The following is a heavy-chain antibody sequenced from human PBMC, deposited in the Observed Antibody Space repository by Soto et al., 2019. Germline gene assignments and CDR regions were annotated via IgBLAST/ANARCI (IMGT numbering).Heavy chain of an antibody. V-gene: IGHV4-34*01. Sequence: PSETLSLTCAVYGGSFSGYYWSWIRQPPGKGLEWIGEINHSGSTNYNPSLKSRVTISVDTSKNQFSLKLSSVTAADTAVYYCARGKLSDYVWGSYRSNFDYWGQGTVVTVSS. CDR2: INHSGST. J-gene: IGHJ4*02. CDR3: ARGKLSDYVWGSYRSNFDY. CDR1: GGSFSGYY. D-gene: IGHD3-16*02.